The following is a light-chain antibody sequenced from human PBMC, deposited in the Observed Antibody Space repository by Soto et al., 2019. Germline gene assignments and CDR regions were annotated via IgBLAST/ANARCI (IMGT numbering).Light chain of an antibody. CDR2: DAS. CDR1: QTISSW. J-gene: IGKJ1*01. Sequence: GDRVTISCRASQTISSWLAWYQQKPGKAPKLLIYDASSLESGVPSRPSGSGSGTEFTLTISSLQPDDVATYYCQQYNSYPWTLGQGTKVDIK. CDR3: QQYNSYPWT. V-gene: IGKV1-5*01.